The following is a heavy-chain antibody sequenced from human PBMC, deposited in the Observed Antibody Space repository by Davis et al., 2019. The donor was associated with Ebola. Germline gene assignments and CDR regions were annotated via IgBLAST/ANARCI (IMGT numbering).Heavy chain of an antibody. CDR1: GLTVSSNY. CDR2: IHYGGNT. Sequence: GGSLRLSCAASGLTVSSNYMHWVRQAPGKGLEWVSIIHYGGNTQYADSVKDRFTISRDNSKNTVYLQMNSLRAEDTAVYYCARLGYCSGGSCYGLDYWGQGTLVTVSS. CDR3: ARLGYCSGGSCYGLDY. J-gene: IGHJ4*02. V-gene: IGHV3-53*01. D-gene: IGHD2-15*01.